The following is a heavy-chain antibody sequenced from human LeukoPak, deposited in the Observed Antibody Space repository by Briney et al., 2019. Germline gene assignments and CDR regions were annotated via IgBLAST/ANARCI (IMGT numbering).Heavy chain of an antibody. V-gene: IGHV3-7*01. Sequence: GGSLRLSCVGSGFDFGSYWMAWARQAPGKGPEWGANIETYGREERYVDPVKGRFTISRDNAKNTLYLQMNSLRAEDTALYYCATSARTYLGSSLGYWGQGTLVTVSS. D-gene: IGHD2-15*01. J-gene: IGHJ4*02. CDR1: GFDFGSYW. CDR2: IETYGREE. CDR3: ATSARTYLGSSLGY.